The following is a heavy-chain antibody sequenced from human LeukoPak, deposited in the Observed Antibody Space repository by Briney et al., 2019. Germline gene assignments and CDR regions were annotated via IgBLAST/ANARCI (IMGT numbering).Heavy chain of an antibody. D-gene: IGHD3-22*01. CDR3: ARELRYYDSSGYYDAFDI. V-gene: IGHV3-7*01. Sequence: PGGSLRLSCAASGFTFSSYWMSWVRQAPGKGLEWVANIKQDGSEKYYVDSVKGRFTISRDNAKNSLYLQMNSLRAEDTAVCYCARELRYYDSSGYYDAFDIWGQGTMVTVSS. CDR1: GFTFSSYW. J-gene: IGHJ3*02. CDR2: IKQDGSEK.